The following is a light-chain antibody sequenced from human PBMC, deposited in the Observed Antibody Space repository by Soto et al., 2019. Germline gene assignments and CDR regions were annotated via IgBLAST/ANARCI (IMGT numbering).Light chain of an antibody. J-gene: IGKJ5*01. V-gene: IGKV1-5*01. CDR2: DAS. CDR3: QQYENLPT. Sequence: DIQMTQSPSTLSASIGDRVTIAFRASQSITTFLAWYQQKPGKAPQILIYDASKLEPGVPSRLSGGGSGTDFTFTISRLQPEDIATYYCQQYENLPTFGQGTRLEI. CDR1: QSITTF.